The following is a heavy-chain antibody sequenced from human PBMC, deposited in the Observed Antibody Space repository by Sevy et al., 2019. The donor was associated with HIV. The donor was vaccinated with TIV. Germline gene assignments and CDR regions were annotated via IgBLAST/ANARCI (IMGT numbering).Heavy chain of an antibody. CDR3: SRSRNLYSSGYYYYYGMDV. Sequence: GGSLRLSCAASGFTFSSYAMHWVRQAPGKGLEWVAVISYDGSNKYYADSVKGRFTISRDNSKNTLYLQMNSLRAEDTAVYYCSRSRNLYSSGYYYYYGMDVWGQGTTVTVSS. V-gene: IGHV3-30*14. CDR2: ISYDGSNK. J-gene: IGHJ6*02. CDR1: GFTFSSYA. D-gene: IGHD6-19*01.